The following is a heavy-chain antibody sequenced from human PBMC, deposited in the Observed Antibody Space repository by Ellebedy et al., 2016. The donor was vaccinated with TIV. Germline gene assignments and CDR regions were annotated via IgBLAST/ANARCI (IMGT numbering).Heavy chain of an antibody. Sequence: GESLKISCAASGFTFNGYAMSWVRQAPGKGLEWVSTISNTGSRKYYADSVEGRFIISRDNSKRTLYLQMNSLGAGDTAVYYCAKGRGGGSDSSAPRYYFDYWGLGTLVTVSS. CDR1: GFTFNGYA. D-gene: IGHD3-22*01. V-gene: IGHV3-23*01. CDR3: AKGRGGGSDSSAPRYYFDY. CDR2: ISNTGSRK. J-gene: IGHJ4*02.